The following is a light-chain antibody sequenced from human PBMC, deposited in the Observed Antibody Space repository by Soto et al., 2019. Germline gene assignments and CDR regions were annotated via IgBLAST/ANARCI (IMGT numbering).Light chain of an antibody. V-gene: IGKV3-11*01. J-gene: IGKJ5*01. CDR2: GAS. CDR3: QQRDSWPIT. Sequence: EIVLTQSPASLSLSPGERATLSCRARQSVDSYLVWYQQKPGQAPRLLIFGASNRATGIPARFSGSGSGTDFTLTINSLEPDDFAVYYCQQRDSWPITFGQGTRLEI. CDR1: QSVDSY.